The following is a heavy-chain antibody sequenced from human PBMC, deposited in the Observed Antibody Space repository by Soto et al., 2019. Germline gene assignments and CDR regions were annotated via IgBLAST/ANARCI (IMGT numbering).Heavy chain of an antibody. V-gene: IGHV4-59*01. D-gene: IGHD4-4*01. Sequence: SETLSLTCTVSGGPISSYYWSWIRQPPGKGLEWIGYIYYSGSTNYNPSLKSRVTISVDTSKNQFSLKLSSVTAADTAVYYCARGTVTRQFDYWGQGTLVTVSS. CDR2: IYYSGST. J-gene: IGHJ4*02. CDR3: ARGTVTRQFDY. CDR1: GGPISSYY.